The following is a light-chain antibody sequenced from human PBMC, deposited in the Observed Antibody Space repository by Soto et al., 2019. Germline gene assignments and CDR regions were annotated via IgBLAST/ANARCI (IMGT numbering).Light chain of an antibody. J-gene: IGKJ4*01. CDR2: GAS. Sequence: EIVLTQSPGTLSSSPGERATLSCRASQSVSSSYLAWYHQKPGQAPRLLIYGASSRATGLPDRFSGSGSGTDFTLTISRLEPDDFAVYCCQQYGSSPAFGGGTKVEIK. CDR3: QQYGSSPA. CDR1: QSVSSSY. V-gene: IGKV3-20*01.